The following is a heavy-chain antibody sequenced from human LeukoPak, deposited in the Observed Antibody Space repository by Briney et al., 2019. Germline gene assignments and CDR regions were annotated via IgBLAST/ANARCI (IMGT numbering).Heavy chain of an antibody. CDR3: ARGYSSSFTFDY. J-gene: IGHJ4*02. CDR2: ISYDGSNK. V-gene: IGHV3-30*03. Sequence: GGSLRLSCAASGFTFSSYGMHWVRQAPGKGLEWVAVISYDGSNKYYADSVKGRFTISRDNSKNTLYLQMNSLRAEDTAVYYCARGYSSSFTFDYWGQGTLVTVSS. CDR1: GFTFSSYG. D-gene: IGHD6-6*01.